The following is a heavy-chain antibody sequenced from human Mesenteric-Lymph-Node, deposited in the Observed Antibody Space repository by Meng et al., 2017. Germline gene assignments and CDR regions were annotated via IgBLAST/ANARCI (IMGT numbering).Heavy chain of an antibody. Sequence: QGELPEQGPGLVNPSKTPSLICTVPAGFTTSNDYYWSWIRQPPGKGLEWIGYIHYSGTTYYNPSLKSRIAISLDTSKNQFSLNLNSVTAADAAVYYCARDSPGGYGYFDSWGQGTLVTVSS. D-gene: IGHD5-12*01. CDR2: IHYSGTT. CDR1: AGFTTSNDYY. V-gene: IGHV4-30-4*01. CDR3: ARDSPGGYGYFDS. J-gene: IGHJ4*02.